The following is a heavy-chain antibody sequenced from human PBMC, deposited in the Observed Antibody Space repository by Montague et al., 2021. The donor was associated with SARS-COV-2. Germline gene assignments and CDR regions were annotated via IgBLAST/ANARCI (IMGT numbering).Heavy chain of an antibody. J-gene: IGHJ4*01. Sequence: SLRLSCAASRLPFNGYAMHWVRQAPGKGLEWLTFISHDESNHRYADSVKGRFTISRDNSKNTLYLQMDSLRPEDTAVYYCAREGYRSGSFYIDYWGQGTLVTVSP. D-gene: IGHD1-26*01. CDR3: AREGYRSGSFYIDY. CDR2: ISHDESNH. V-gene: IGHV3-30*04. CDR1: RLPFNGYA.